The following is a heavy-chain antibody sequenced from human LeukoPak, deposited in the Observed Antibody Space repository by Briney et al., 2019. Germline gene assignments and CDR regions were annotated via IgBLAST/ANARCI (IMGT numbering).Heavy chain of an antibody. CDR3: ARDPRLVRTYSDYYYMDV. Sequence: GGSLRLSCEASGFTCSSYTMNWLRQAPGEGLEWVSSITSSSSSIYYADSVKDRITISRDNARNSLYLQMNSLRAEDTAVYYCARDPRLVRTYSDYYYMDVWGKGTTVTVSS. V-gene: IGHV3-21*01. D-gene: IGHD4-23*01. CDR2: ITSSSSSI. J-gene: IGHJ6*03. CDR1: GFTCSSYT.